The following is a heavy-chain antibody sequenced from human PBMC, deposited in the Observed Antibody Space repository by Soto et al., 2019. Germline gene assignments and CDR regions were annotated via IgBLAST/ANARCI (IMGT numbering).Heavy chain of an antibody. CDR1: GGSISSYY. Sequence: SETLSLTCTVSGGSISSYYWGWIRQPPGKGLEWIGSIYYSGSTYYNPSLKSRVTISVDTSKNQFSLKLSSVTAADTAVYYCASGYDILTGYPRGDYYGMDVWGQGTTVTV. CDR3: ASGYDILTGYPRGDYYGMDV. D-gene: IGHD3-9*01. J-gene: IGHJ6*02. CDR2: IYYSGST. V-gene: IGHV4-39*01.